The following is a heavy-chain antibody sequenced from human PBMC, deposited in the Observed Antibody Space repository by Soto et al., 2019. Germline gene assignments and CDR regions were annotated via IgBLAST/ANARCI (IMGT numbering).Heavy chain of an antibody. CDR2: VNHSGST. CDR1: GGSFSGYY. Sequence: SETLSLTCAVYGGSFSGYYLSWTRQPPGKGHEWIVEVNHSGSTNYNPSLKSGVTVSVDTSKNQFSLKLSSVTAADTSVYYCARGLKGITIFGASPAEYFQHWGQGTLVTVSS. V-gene: IGHV4-34*01. CDR3: ARGLKGITIFGASPAEYFQH. D-gene: IGHD3-3*01. J-gene: IGHJ1*01.